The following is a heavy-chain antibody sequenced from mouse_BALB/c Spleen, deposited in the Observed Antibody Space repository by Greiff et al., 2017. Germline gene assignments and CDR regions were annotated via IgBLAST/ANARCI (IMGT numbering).Heavy chain of an antibody. CDR3: ARGGLYGNYASAMDY. D-gene: IGHD2-1*01. J-gene: IGHJ4*01. CDR2: ISDGGSYT. Sequence: EVKLMESGGGLVKPGGSLKLSCAASGFTFSDYYMYWVRQTPEKRLEWVATISDGGSYTYYPDSVKGRFTISRDNAKNNLYLQMSSLKSEDTAMYYCARGGLYGNYASAMDYWGQGTSVTVSS. V-gene: IGHV5-4*02. CDR1: GFTFSDYY.